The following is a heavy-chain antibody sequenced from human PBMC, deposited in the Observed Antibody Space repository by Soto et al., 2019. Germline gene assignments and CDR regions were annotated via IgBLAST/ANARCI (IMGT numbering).Heavy chain of an antibody. CDR2: ISYDGSNK. CDR1: GFTFSSYG. J-gene: IGHJ6*02. D-gene: IGHD1-26*01. CDR3: AKDTRSGSYYRHYYYGMDV. V-gene: IGHV3-30*18. Sequence: GGSLRLSCAASGFTFSSYGMHWVRQAPGKGLEWVAVISYDGSNKYYADSVKGRFTISRDNSKNTLYLQMNSLRAEDTAVYYCAKDTRSGSYYRHYYYGMDVWGQGTTVTV.